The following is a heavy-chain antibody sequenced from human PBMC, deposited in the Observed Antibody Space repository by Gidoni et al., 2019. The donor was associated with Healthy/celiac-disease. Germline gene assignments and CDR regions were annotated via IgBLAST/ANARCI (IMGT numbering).Heavy chain of an antibody. CDR3: AVGYYYDSSGYLNDAFDI. J-gene: IGHJ3*02. V-gene: IGHV3-30*03. Sequence: VQLVESGGGVVQPGRSLRLSCAASGFTFSSYGMHWVRQATGKGLEWVAVISYDGSNTYYADSVKGRFTISRDNSKNTLYLQLNSLRAEDTAVYYCAVGYYYDSSGYLNDAFDIWGQGTMVTVSS. D-gene: IGHD3-22*01. CDR2: ISYDGSNT. CDR1: GFTFSSYG.